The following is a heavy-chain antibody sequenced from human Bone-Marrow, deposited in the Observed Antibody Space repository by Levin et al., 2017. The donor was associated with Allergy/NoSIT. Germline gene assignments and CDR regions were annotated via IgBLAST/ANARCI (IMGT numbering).Heavy chain of an antibody. V-gene: IGHV3-30-3*01. CDR1: GFMFSNYA. Sequence: GGSLRLSCAASGFMFSNYAIHWVRQAPGKGLEWVAVISNDGNYKYYPDSVKGRFTISRDNTKNALSLQMNSLRDDDTAVYYCARKAAGENGGYEELDYWGQGTLVTVSS. CDR3: ARKAAGENGGYEELDY. CDR2: ISNDGNYK. D-gene: IGHD5-12*01. J-gene: IGHJ4*02.